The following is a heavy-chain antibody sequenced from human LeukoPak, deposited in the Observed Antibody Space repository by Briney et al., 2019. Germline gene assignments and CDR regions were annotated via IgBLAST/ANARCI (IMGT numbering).Heavy chain of an antibody. D-gene: IGHD3-22*01. Sequence: GGSLRLSCAASGFTFSSYWMSWVRQAPGKGLEWVANIKQDGSEKYYVDSVKGRFTISRDNSKNTLYLQMNSLRAEDTAVYYCAKDPSSGYYYARYFDYWGQGTLVTVSS. CDR2: IKQDGSEK. J-gene: IGHJ4*02. V-gene: IGHV3-7*03. CDR3: AKDPSSGYYYARYFDY. CDR1: GFTFSSYW.